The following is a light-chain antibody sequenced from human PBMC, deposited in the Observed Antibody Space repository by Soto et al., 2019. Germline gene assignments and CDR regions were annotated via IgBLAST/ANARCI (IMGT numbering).Light chain of an antibody. J-gene: IGKJ4*01. CDR2: GAS. CDR3: QQYNDWPPLT. V-gene: IGKV3-15*01. CDR1: QRVSSN. Sequence: EIVMTQSPATLSVSPGERATLSCRASQRVSSNLAWYQQKPGQAPRLLIYGASTRATGIPARFSGSGSGTDFTLPISSLQSEEFAVYYCQQYNDWPPLTFGGGNKVEIK.